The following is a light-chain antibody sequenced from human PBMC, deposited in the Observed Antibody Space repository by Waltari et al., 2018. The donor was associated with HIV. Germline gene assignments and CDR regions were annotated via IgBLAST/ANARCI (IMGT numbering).Light chain of an antibody. CDR1: QSIGTS. CDR2: EAA. Sequence: DTQMTQSPSSVSASVGDRVTITCRAGQSIGTSVAWYQKKPDRTPKLLIVEAARLQTGVPSRFSGSGSGTDFTLTITRLQPEELATYDCQQANNFPHSFGQGT. CDR3: QQANNFPHS. J-gene: IGKJ2*03. V-gene: IGKV1-12*01.